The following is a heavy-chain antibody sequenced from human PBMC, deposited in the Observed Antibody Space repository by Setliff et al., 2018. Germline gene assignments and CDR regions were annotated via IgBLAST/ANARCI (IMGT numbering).Heavy chain of an antibody. CDR1: GYSFTSYD. V-gene: IGHV1-18*01. D-gene: IGHD3-22*01. CDR3: ARINFYVSSGYCYAPDY. J-gene: IGHJ4*02. Sequence: ASVKVSCKASGYSFTSYDINWVRLAAGQGLEWMGWVSPIDDGKPGYAQKLQGRVSMTTDTSTSTAYMELRSLTSDDTAVYYCARINFYVSSGYCYAPDYWGQGTLVTVSS. CDR2: VSPIDDGKP.